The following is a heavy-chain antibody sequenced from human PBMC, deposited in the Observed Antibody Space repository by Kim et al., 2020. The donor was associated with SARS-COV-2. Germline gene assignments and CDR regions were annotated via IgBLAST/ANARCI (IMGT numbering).Heavy chain of an antibody. Sequence: GGSLRLSCAASGFTFSSYAMHWVRQAPGKGLEWVAVISYDGSNKYYADSVKGRFTISRDNSKNTLYLQMNSLRAEDTAVYYCARDAFRRGMIVHTHTRKGYFQHWGQGTLVTVSS. CDR3: ARDAFRRGMIVHTHTRKGYFQH. V-gene: IGHV3-30-3*01. J-gene: IGHJ1*01. D-gene: IGHD3-22*01. CDR1: GFTFSSYA. CDR2: ISYDGSNK.